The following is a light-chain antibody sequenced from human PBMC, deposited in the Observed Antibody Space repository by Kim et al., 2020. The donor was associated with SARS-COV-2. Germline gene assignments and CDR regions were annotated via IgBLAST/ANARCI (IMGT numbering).Light chain of an antibody. V-gene: IGKV1-5*03. CDR2: QAT. Sequence: GSVGDGVTITRRASQSIDTWLAWFQQRPEKATKLLIYQATTLESGVPSRFSGRGAATEFTLTSSSLQPDDFATYFCQEYNTYSRTFGQGTKVEIK. J-gene: IGKJ1*01. CDR1: QSIDTW. CDR3: QEYNTYSRT.